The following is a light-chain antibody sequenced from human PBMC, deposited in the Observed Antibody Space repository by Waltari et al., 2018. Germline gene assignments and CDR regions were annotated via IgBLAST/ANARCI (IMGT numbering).Light chain of an antibody. CDR1: SSNIGSNS. CDR3: AAWDDSLSGPV. Sequence: QSVLAPPPSASGTPGQRVTIPCSGSSSNIGSNSVYWYQQLPGTAPKLLIYRNNQRPSGVPDRFSGSKSGTSASLAISGLRSEDEADYYCAAWDDSLSGPVFGGGTKLTVL. J-gene: IGLJ2*01. V-gene: IGLV1-47*01. CDR2: RNN.